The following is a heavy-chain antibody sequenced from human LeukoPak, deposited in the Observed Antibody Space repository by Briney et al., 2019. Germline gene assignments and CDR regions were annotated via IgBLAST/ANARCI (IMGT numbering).Heavy chain of an antibody. Sequence: PSETLSLTCTVSGGSISSGSYYWSWIRQPAGKGLEWIGRIYTSGSTNYNPSLKSRVTILLDTSKNQFSLKLSSVTAADTAVYYCARDRIAARRMDAFDIWGQGTMVTVSS. CDR1: GGSISSGSYY. D-gene: IGHD6-6*01. J-gene: IGHJ3*02. CDR2: IYTSGST. CDR3: ARDRIAARRMDAFDI. V-gene: IGHV4-61*02.